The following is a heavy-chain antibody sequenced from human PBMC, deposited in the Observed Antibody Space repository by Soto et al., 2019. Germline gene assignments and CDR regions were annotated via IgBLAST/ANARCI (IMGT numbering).Heavy chain of an antibody. D-gene: IGHD3-3*01. CDR1: GGSISSGGYY. CDR2: IYYSGST. V-gene: IGHV4-31*03. J-gene: IGHJ6*02. Sequence: LSLTCTVSGGSISSGGYYWSWIRQHPGKGLEWIGYIYYSGSTYYNPSLKSRVTISVDTSKNQFSLKLSSVTAADTAVYYCARSPPDGKEAIFGVVIYPYYYYGMDVGGQGTTVTVSS. CDR3: ARSPPDGKEAIFGVVIYPYYYYGMDV.